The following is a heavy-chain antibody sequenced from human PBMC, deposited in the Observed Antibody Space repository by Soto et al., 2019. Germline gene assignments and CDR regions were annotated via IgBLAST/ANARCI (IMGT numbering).Heavy chain of an antibody. Sequence: SGATLVNPTQTLTLTCTFSGFSLSTSGVGVGWIRQPPGKALEWLALIYWDDDKRYSPSLKSRLTITKDTSKNQVVLTMTNMDPVDTATYYCAHLSLNFISPSCSVGYSYSGMDVWGLGT. D-gene: IGHD2-2*01. CDR3: AHLSLNFISPSCSVGYSYSGMDV. J-gene: IGHJ6*02. CDR2: IYWDDDK. V-gene: IGHV2-5*02. CDR1: GFSLSTSGVG.